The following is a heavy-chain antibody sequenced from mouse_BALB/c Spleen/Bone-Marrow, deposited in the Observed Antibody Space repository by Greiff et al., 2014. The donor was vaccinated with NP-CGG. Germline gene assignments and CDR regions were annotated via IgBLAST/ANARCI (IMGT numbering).Heavy chain of an antibody. CDR2: IDPANGNT. V-gene: IGHV14-3*02. CDR1: GFNIKVTY. J-gene: IGHJ3*01. Sequence: VQLKESGAELVKPGASVKLSCTASGFNIKVTYMHWVKQRPEQGLEWIGRIDPANGNTKYDPKFQGKATITADTSSNTAYLQLSSLTSEDTAVYYCARIHYYGRAWFAYWGQGTLVTVSA. D-gene: IGHD1-2*01. CDR3: ARIHYYGRAWFAY.